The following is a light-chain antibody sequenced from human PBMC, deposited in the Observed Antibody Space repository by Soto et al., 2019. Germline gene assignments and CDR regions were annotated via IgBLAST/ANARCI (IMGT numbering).Light chain of an antibody. CDR1: QGIGDT. Sequence: ENVMAQSPATPSVSPGERATPSCRASQGIGDTLAWYQHKPGQTPRLLIYDTSTRATGVPTRFSGSRSGAEFTLTINSLQSEDFAVYYCQPYNNWPLTFGGGTKVDIK. CDR2: DTS. J-gene: IGKJ4*01. V-gene: IGKV3-15*01. CDR3: QPYNNWPLT.